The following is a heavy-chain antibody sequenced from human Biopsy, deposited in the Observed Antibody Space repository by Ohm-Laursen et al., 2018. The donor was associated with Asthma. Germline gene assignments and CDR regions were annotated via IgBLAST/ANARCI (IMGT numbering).Heavy chain of an antibody. CDR2: IYSGGGT. CDR3: ARAYGGNFVSGAFDI. Sequence: SLRLSCAASGFTVSSNGMSWVRQPPGKGLEWVSVIYSGGGTFNTDSVKGRVTISRDISKNTLSLQMISLRAEDTAVYYCARAYGGNFVSGAFDIWGQGTMVTVSS. CDR1: GFTVSSNG. V-gene: IGHV3-53*01. D-gene: IGHD4-23*01. J-gene: IGHJ3*02.